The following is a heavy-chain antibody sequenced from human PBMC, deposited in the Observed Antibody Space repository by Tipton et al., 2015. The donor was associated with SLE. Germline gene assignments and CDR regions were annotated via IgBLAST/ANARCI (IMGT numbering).Heavy chain of an antibody. Sequence: SLRLSCAGSEFTFSNYVMNWVRRAPGKGLEWVSSISGSGLSTYYADSVQGRFTISRDNSKSTLYLQMNSLRAEDTAVYYCAGVVDHIFPWGQGTLVTVSS. D-gene: IGHD3-9*01. CDR2: ISGSGLST. CDR1: EFTFSNYV. V-gene: IGHV3-23*01. J-gene: IGHJ5*02. CDR3: AGVVDHIFP.